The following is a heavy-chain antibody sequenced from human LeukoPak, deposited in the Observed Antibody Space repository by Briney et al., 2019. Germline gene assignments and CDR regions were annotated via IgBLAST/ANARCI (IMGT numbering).Heavy chain of an antibody. CDR3: AKDSVDFWSGYSRFDY. CDR1: GFTFSSYA. V-gene: IGHV3-23*01. Sequence: GGSLRLSCAASGFTFSSYAMSWVRQAPGKGLEWVSAISGSGGSTYYADSVKGRFTISRDNSKNTLYLQMNSLRAEDTAVYYCAKDSVDFWSGYSRFDYWGQGTLVTVSS. CDR2: ISGSGGST. J-gene: IGHJ4*02. D-gene: IGHD3-3*01.